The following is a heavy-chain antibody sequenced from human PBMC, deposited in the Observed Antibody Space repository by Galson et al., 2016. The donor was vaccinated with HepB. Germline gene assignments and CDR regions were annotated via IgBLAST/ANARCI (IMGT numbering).Heavy chain of an antibody. Sequence: SETLSLTCNVSGVSIRGNTWWSWVRQPPGKGLEWIGEIYHGGNTNYNPSLKSRVTISVDKSKNQFSLQLSSVTAADTAVYYCARSPRDRGFDYWGQGTLVTVSS. CDR3: ARSPRDRGFDY. CDR2: IYHGGNT. J-gene: IGHJ4*02. CDR1: GVSIRGNTW. D-gene: IGHD1-14*01. V-gene: IGHV4-4*02.